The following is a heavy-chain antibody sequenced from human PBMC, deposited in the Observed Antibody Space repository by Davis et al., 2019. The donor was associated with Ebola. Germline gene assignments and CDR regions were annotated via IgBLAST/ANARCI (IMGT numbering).Heavy chain of an antibody. CDR3: AKDHSSGWYRGYFDY. CDR2: ISYDGSNK. V-gene: IGHV3-30*18. CDR1: GFTFSSYG. D-gene: IGHD6-19*01. J-gene: IGHJ4*02. Sequence: PGGSLRLSCAASGFTFSSYGMHWVRQAPGKGLEWVAVISYDGSNKYYADSVKGRFTISRDNSKNTLYLQMNSLRAEDTAVYYCAKDHSSGWYRGYFDYWGQGTLVTVSS.